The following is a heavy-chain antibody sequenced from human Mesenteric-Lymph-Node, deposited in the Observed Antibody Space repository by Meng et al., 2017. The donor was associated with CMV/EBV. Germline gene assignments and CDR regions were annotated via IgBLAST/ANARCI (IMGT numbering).Heavy chain of an antibody. V-gene: IGHV1-3*02. CDR1: GYSFNNYA. CDR2: SNGDGGNT. CDR3: ARGHHSGSWLFDF. D-gene: IGHD6-13*01. Sequence: ASVKVSCKASGYSFNNYAIHWVRQAPGHRLQWLGCSNGDGGNTQYSQEFQGRVTFTRDTSASTAYMELSSLTSDDMALYYCARGHHSGSWLFDFWGQGSLVTVSS. J-gene: IGHJ4*02.